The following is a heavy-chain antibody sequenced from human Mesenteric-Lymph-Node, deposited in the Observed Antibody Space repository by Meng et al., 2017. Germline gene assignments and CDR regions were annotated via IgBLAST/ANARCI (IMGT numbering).Heavy chain of an antibody. J-gene: IGHJ5*02. CDR2: INHSGST. Sequence: QVQLQKWGEGLLKPSETLSLTCAVYGGAFSGYYWSWIRQPPGKGLEWIGEINHSGSTNYNPSLKSRVTISVDTSKNQFSLKLSSVTAADTAVYYCARGRSDWFDPWGQGTLVTVSS. V-gene: IGHV4-34*01. CDR1: GGAFSGYY. CDR3: ARGRSDWFDP.